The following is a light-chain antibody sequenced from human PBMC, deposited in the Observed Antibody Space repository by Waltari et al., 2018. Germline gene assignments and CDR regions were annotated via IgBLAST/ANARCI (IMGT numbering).Light chain of an antibody. CDR2: AAS. CDR3: QQSYSSPYT. Sequence: DSQMTESPSSLSASVGDRVTSTCRASQSIGRYLNWYQQKPGKAPKLLIFAASSLQSGVPSRFSGSGSGTDFTVTISSLQPEDFATYSCQQSYSSPYTFGQGTNLEIK. J-gene: IGKJ2*01. V-gene: IGKV1-39*01. CDR1: QSIGRY.